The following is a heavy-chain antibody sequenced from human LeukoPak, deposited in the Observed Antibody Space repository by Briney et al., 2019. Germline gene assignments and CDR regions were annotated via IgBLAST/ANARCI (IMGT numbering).Heavy chain of an antibody. J-gene: IGHJ6*02. CDR2: IVAGSGNT. CDR1: GFTFTSSA. CDR3: AAGDYGDYDYYGMDV. V-gene: IGHV1-58*02. Sequence: GASVKVSCKASGFTFTSSAMQWVRQARGQRLEWIGWIVAGSGNTNYAQKFQERVTITRDMSTSTAYMELSSLRSEDTAVYYCAAGDYGDYDYYGMDVWGQGTTVTVSS. D-gene: IGHD4-17*01.